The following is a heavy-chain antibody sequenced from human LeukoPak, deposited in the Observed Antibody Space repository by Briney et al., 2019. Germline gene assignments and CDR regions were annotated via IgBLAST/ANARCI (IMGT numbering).Heavy chain of an antibody. J-gene: IGHJ4*02. CDR3: AKGGGDFSNGFYSRYFDS. D-gene: IGHD3-3*01. CDR2: ISGSGGTT. V-gene: IGHV3-23*01. CDR1: GFTFSSYA. Sequence: GGSLRLSCAASGFTFSSYAMSWVRQAPGKGLEWVSGISGSGGTTVDADSVKGRFTISRDNSKNTLYLQMNSLRADDTAVYYCAKGGGDFSNGFYSRYFDSWGQGTLVTVSS.